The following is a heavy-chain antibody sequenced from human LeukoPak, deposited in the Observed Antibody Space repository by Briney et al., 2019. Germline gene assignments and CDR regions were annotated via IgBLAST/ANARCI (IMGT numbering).Heavy chain of an antibody. D-gene: IGHD5-18*01. V-gene: IGHV1-69*05. CDR1: GGTFSSYA. CDR2: IIPIFGTA. CDR3: ARNTWIQLWAGDYYYMDV. Sequence: ASAKVSCKASGGTFSSYAISWVRQAPGQGLEWMGRIIPIFGTANYAQKFQGRVTITTDESTSTAYMELSSLRSEDTAVYYCARNTWIQLWAGDYYYMDVWGKGTTVTVSS. J-gene: IGHJ6*03.